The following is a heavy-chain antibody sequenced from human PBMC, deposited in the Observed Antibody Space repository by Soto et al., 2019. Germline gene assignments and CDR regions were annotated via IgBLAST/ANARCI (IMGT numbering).Heavy chain of an antibody. Sequence: DVQLVESGGGLVLRGASLRLSCAASGFTVGSAYMSWVRQAPGKGLEWVAGIYSGGNTYYADSVKGRFTTSRDTSKNRLYLQMNSLRAEDAAIYYCARDPWVGDIGDYWGQGTLVTVSS. CDR1: GFTVGSAY. CDR2: IYSGGNT. J-gene: IGHJ4*02. D-gene: IGHD4-17*01. V-gene: IGHV3-66*01. CDR3: ARDPWVGDIGDY.